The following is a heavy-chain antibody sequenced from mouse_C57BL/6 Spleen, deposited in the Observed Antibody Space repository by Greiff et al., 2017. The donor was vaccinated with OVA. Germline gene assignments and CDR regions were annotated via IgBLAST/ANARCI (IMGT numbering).Heavy chain of an antibody. Sequence: VQLQQSGAELVMPGASVKLSCKASGYTFTSYWMHWVKQRPGQGLEWIGEIDPSDSYTNYNQKFKGKSTLTVDKSSSTAYMQLSSLTSEDSAVYYCARGDSSGYVKYFDYWGQGTTLTVSS. V-gene: IGHV1-69*01. CDR1: GYTFTSYW. CDR3: ARGDSSGYVKYFDY. CDR2: IDPSDSYT. J-gene: IGHJ2*01. D-gene: IGHD3-2*02.